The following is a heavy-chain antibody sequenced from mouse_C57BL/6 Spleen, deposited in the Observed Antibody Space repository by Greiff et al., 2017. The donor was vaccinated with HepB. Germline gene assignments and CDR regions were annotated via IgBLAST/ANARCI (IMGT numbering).Heavy chain of an antibody. Sequence: QVQLQQSGPELVKPGASVKISCKASGYAFSSSWMNWVKQRPGKGLEWIGRIYPGDGDTNYNGKFKGKATLTADKSSSTAYMQLSSLTSEDSAVYFCARGEHDYDGWYFDVWGTGTTVTVSS. J-gene: IGHJ1*03. CDR3: ARGEHDYDGWYFDV. CDR2: IYPGDGDT. V-gene: IGHV1-82*01. CDR1: GYAFSSSW. D-gene: IGHD2-4*01.